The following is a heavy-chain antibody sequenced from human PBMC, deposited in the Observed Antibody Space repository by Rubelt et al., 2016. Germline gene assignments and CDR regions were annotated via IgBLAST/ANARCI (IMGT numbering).Heavy chain of an antibody. J-gene: IGHJ6*02. Sequence: QVQLQQWGAGLLKPSETLSLTCAVYGGSFSGYYWSWIRQPPGKELEWIGEINHSGSTNYNPSLKSRVTISGDTSKNQFSLMRRSGTAADTAVYYCARGRRGSSSWLGRDYYGMDVWGQGTTVTVSS. CDR1: GGSFSGYY. CDR2: INHSGST. D-gene: IGHD6-13*01. CDR3: ARGRRGSSSWLGRDYYGMDV. V-gene: IGHV4-34*01.